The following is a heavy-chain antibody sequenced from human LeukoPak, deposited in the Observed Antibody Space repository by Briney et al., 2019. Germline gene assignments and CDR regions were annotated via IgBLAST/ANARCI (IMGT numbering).Heavy chain of an antibody. CDR3: ARAAEPNIVVVVAAHLSRDY. Sequence: GGSLRLSRAASGFTFSSHWMHWVRQAPGKGLVWVSRIISDGTSTSYADSVKGRFTISRDNAKNSLYLQMNSLRAEDTALYYCARAAEPNIVVVVAAHLSRDYWGQGTLVTVSS. CDR2: IISDGTST. D-gene: IGHD2-15*01. V-gene: IGHV3-74*01. CDR1: GFTFSSHW. J-gene: IGHJ4*02.